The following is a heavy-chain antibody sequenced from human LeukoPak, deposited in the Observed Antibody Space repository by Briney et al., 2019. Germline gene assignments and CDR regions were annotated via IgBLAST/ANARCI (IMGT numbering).Heavy chain of an antibody. Sequence: SETLSLTCTVSGGSISSYYWSWIRQPPGKGLEWIGYIYYSGSTNYNPSLKSRVTISVDTSKNQFSLKLSSVTAADTAVYYCARDSYSIGWYPDAFDIWGQGTMVTVSS. V-gene: IGHV4-59*01. J-gene: IGHJ3*02. D-gene: IGHD6-19*01. CDR3: ARDSYSIGWYPDAFDI. CDR2: IYYSGST. CDR1: GGSISSYY.